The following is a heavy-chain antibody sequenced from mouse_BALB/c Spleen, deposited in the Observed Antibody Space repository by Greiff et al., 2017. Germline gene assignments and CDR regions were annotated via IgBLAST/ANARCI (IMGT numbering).Heavy chain of an antibody. CDR1: GYTFTSYW. CDR3: ARGGHGDLAMDY. CDR2: IYPGDGDT. Sequence: VKLQESGAELARPGASVKLSCKASGYTFTSYWMQWVKQRPGQGLEWIGAIYPGDGDTRYTQKFKGKATLTADKSSSTAYMQLSSLASEDSAVYYCARGGHGDLAMDYWGQGTSVTVSS. V-gene: IGHV1-87*01. D-gene: IGHD3-3*01. J-gene: IGHJ4*01.